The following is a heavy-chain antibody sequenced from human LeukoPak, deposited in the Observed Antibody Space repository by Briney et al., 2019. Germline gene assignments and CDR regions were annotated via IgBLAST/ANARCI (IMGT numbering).Heavy chain of an antibody. D-gene: IGHD3-22*01. Sequence: PGGSLRLSCAASGFTFRNYVMHWVRQAPGKGLEWVAVISYDGSNKYYADSVKGRFTISRDNSKNTLYLQMNSLRAEDTAVYYCAREYYYDRSGYYGWFDPWGQGTLVTVSS. V-gene: IGHV3-30*04. CDR2: ISYDGSNK. CDR3: AREYYYDRSGYYGWFDP. J-gene: IGHJ5*02. CDR1: GFTFRNYV.